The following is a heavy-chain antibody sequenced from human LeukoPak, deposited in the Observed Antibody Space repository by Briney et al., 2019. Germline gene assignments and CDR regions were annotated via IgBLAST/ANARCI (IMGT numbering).Heavy chain of an antibody. J-gene: IGHJ3*02. CDR3: AKDRRFRQLVPNAFDI. D-gene: IGHD6-13*01. V-gene: IGHV3-23*01. Sequence: GGSLRLSCAASGFTFDDYAMSWVRQAPGKGLEWVSAISGSGGSTYYADSVKGRFTISRDNSKNTLYLQMNSLRAEDTAVYYCAKDRRFRQLVPNAFDIWGQGTMVTVSS. CDR1: GFTFDDYA. CDR2: ISGSGGST.